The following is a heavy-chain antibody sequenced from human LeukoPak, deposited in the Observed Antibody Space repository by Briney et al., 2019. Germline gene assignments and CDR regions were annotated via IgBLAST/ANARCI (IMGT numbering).Heavy chain of an antibody. J-gene: IGHJ4*02. CDR2: IKSKSDGGTT. Sequence: GGSLRLSCAASGFTFSKAWMSWVRQAPGKGLEWVGRIKSKSDGGTTDYAACGRGRFTISRDDAKNTLYMQMNSLKTADTAVYYCTTDFRRGYTYGNHDYWGQGTLVTVSS. V-gene: IGHV3-15*01. CDR1: GFTFSKAW. D-gene: IGHD5-18*01. CDR3: TTDFRRGYTYGNHDY.